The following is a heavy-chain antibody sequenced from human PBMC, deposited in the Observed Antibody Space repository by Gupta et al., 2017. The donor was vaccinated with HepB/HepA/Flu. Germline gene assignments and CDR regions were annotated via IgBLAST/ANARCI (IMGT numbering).Heavy chain of an antibody. Sequence: QVQLQESGPGLVKPSETLSLTCTVSGGSISSYYWSWIRQPPGKGLEWIGYIYYSGSTNYNPSLKSRVTISVDTSKNQFSLKLSSVTAADTAVYYCARHESEYSSGLSVGSLDWGQGTLVTVSS. J-gene: IGHJ4*02. CDR2: IYYSGST. V-gene: IGHV4-59*08. CDR1: GGSISSYY. CDR3: ARHESEYSSGLSVGSLD. D-gene: IGHD6-19*01.